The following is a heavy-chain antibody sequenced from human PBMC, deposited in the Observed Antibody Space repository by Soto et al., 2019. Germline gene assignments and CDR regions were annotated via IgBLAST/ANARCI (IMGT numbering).Heavy chain of an antibody. D-gene: IGHD3-16*01. Sequence: QVQLVQSGAEVKKPGASVKVSCKASGYTFTSYGISWVRQAPGQGLEWMGWISAYNGNTNYAQKLQGRVTMTTDTSTSTAYMELRSLRSDDTAVYYCARDLAPTYDYVWGSLTSADYWGQGTLVTVSS. CDR3: ARDLAPTYDYVWGSLTSADY. J-gene: IGHJ4*02. CDR1: GYTFTSYG. V-gene: IGHV1-18*01. CDR2: ISAYNGNT.